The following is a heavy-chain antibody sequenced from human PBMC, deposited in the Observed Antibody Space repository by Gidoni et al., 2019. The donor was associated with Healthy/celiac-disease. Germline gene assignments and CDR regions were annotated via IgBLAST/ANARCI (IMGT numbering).Heavy chain of an antibody. Sequence: QLQLQESGPGLVKPSETLSLTCTVSGGSISSSSYYWGWIRQPPGKGLEWIGSIYYSGSTYYNPSLKSRVTISVDTSKNQFSLKLSSVTAADTAVYYCARRGGGIAAENWGQGTLVTVSS. CDR1: GGSISSSSYY. V-gene: IGHV4-39*01. CDR3: ARRGGGIAAEN. CDR2: IYYSGST. D-gene: IGHD6-13*01. J-gene: IGHJ4*02.